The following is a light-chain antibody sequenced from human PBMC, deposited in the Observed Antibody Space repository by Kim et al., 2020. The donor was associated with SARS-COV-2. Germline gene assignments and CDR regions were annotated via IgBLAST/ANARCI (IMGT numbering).Light chain of an antibody. J-gene: IGLJ1*01. CDR1: SSDVGGYNY. CDR2: DVS. V-gene: IGLV2-14*03. CDR3: SSYTSSSTLPYV. Sequence: SITLSCTGPSSDVGGYNYVSWYQQHPGKAPKLMIYDVSNRPSGVSNRFSGSKSGNTASLTISGLQAEDEADYYCSSYTSSSTLPYVFGTGTKVTVL.